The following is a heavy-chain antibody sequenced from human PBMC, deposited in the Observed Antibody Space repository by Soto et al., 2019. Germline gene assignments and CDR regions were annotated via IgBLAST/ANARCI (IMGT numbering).Heavy chain of an antibody. V-gene: IGHV4-34*01. J-gene: IGHJ1*01. D-gene: IGHD6-13*01. Sequence: PSETLSLTCAVYGGSVSGYYWSWIRQPPGKGLEWIGEINHSGSPNYNPPLTSRVTITVDTSKNQFSLKLSSVTAADTAVYYCARVLYSSIPPGYFQHWGPGTLVTVSS. CDR2: INHSGSP. CDR1: GGSVSGYY. CDR3: ARVLYSSIPPGYFQH.